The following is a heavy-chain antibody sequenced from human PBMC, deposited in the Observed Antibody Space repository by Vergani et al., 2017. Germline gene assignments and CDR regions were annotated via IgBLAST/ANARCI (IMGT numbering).Heavy chain of an antibody. J-gene: IGHJ6*03. CDR2: IYYSGST. CDR1: GCSISSSSYY. D-gene: IGHD6-19*01. CDR3: ARIIAVAYYYYYYMDV. Sequence: QLQLQESGPGLVKPSETLSLTCTVSGCSISSSSYYWGWIRQPPGKGLEWIGRIYYSGSTYYNPSLKSRVTISVDTSKNQFSLKLSSVTAADTAVYYCARIIAVAYYYYYYMDVWGKGTTVTVSS. V-gene: IGHV4-39*07.